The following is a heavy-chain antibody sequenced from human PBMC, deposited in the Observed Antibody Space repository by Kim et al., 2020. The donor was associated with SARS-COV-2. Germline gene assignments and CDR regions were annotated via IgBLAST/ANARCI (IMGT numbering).Heavy chain of an antibody. Sequence: SVKGRFTTYRENSQNTLYLQMNSMRAEDTAVYYCARYMVRGPYYYYGMDVWGQGTTVTVSS. D-gene: IGHD3-10*01. V-gene: IGHV3-53*01. CDR3: ARYMVRGPYYYYGMDV. J-gene: IGHJ6*02.